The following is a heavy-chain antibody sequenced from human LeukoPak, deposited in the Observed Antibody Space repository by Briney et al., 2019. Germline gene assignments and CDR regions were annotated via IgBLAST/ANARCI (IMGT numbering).Heavy chain of an antibody. CDR3: ARHGYSGYGTCDY. CDR1: GGSISSSSYY. J-gene: IGHJ4*02. Sequence: SETLSLTCTVSGGSISSSSYYRGWIRQPPGKGLEWIRSIYYSGSTYYNPSLKSRVTISVDTSKNQFSLKLSSVTAADTAVYYCARHGYSGYGTCDYWGQGTLVTVPS. D-gene: IGHD5-12*01. CDR2: IYYSGST. V-gene: IGHV4-39*01.